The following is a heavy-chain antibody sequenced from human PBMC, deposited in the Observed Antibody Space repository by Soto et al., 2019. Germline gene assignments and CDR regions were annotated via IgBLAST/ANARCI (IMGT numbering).Heavy chain of an antibody. J-gene: IGHJ4*02. V-gene: IGHV3-23*01. Sequence: HPGGSLRLSCATSGFTFSSRGMSWVRQAPGKGLDWVSGITGSGRNTYYSDSVKGRFTISRDNFKNTLFLQMNSLRAEDTAVYYCAKNGLSNSPSAIDSWGQGTLVTVSS. CDR1: GFTFSSRG. CDR3: AKNGLSNSPSAIDS. CDR2: ITGSGRNT. D-gene: IGHD1-1*01.